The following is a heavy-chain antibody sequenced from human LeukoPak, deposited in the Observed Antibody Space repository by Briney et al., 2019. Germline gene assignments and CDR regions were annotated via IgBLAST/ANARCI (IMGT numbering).Heavy chain of an antibody. CDR1: GYTLTELS. Sequence: ASVKVSFKVSGYTLTELSMQWVRQAPGKGLEWMGGFDPEDGETIYAQKFQGRVTMTEDTSTDTAYMELSSLRSEDTAVYFCASGSWYVSDYWGQGTPVTASS. J-gene: IGHJ4*02. D-gene: IGHD6-13*01. CDR3: ASGSWYVSDY. V-gene: IGHV1-24*01. CDR2: FDPEDGET.